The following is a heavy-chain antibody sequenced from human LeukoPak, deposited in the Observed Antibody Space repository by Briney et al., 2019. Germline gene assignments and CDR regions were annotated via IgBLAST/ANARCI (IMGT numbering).Heavy chain of an antibody. J-gene: IGHJ6*02. V-gene: IGHV3-11*01. CDR3: ARGGGNSYYYYGMDV. Sequence: PGGSLRLSCSASGFTFSDYYMSWIGQAPGKGLEWVSYISSSGSTIYHADFVKGRFTISRDNAKNSLYLQMNSLRAEDTAVYYCARGGGNSYYYYGMDVWGQGTTVTVSS. CDR1: GFTFSDYY. D-gene: IGHD4-23*01. CDR2: ISSSGSTI.